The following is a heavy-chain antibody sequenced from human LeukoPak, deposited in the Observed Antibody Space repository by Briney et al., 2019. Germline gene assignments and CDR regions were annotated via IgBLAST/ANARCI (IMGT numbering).Heavy chain of an antibody. D-gene: IGHD6-19*01. V-gene: IGHV3-23*01. CDR2: ISGSGGST. CDR3: ARDFVSSGPDY. J-gene: IGHJ4*02. Sequence: GGSLRLSCAASGFTFSSYAMTWVRQAPGKGLEWVSAISGSGGSTYYADSVRGRFTISRDSSKNTLYLQMNSLRAEDTAVYYCARDFVSSGPDYWGQGTLVTVSS. CDR1: GFTFSSYA.